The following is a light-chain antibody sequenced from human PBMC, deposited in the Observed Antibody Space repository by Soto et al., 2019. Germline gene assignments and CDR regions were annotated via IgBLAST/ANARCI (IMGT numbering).Light chain of an antibody. V-gene: IGLV4-60*02. CDR3: ETWDSNTRV. CDR2: LEGSGSY. Sequence: QTVVTQSSSASASLGSSVKLTCTLSSGHSAYVIAWHQQQPGKAPRYLMRLEGSGSYNKGSGVPDRFSGSSSGADRYFTISNLQFEDEADYYCETWDSNTRVFGGGTKVTVL. CDR1: SGHSAYV. J-gene: IGLJ3*02.